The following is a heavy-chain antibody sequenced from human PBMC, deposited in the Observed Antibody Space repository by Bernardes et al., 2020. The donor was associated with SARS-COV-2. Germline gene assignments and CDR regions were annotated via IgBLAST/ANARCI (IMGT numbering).Heavy chain of an antibody. D-gene: IGHD2-2*01. Sequence: SETLSLTCTVSGGSISSSSYYWGWIRQPPGKGLEWIGSIYYSGSTYYNPSLKSRVTISVDTSKNQFSLKLSSVTAADTAVYYCARVVGYCSSTSCPVGALDYWGQGTLVTVSS. CDR3: ARVVGYCSSTSCPVGALDY. J-gene: IGHJ4*02. CDR2: IYYSGST. V-gene: IGHV4-39*07. CDR1: GGSISSSSYY.